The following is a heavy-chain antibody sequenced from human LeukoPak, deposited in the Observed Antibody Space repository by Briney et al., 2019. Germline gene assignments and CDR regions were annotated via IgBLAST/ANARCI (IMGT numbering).Heavy chain of an antibody. V-gene: IGHV1-2*02. D-gene: IGHD3-22*01. CDR1: GYTFTGYY. Sequence: GASVKVSCKASGYTFTGYYIHWVRQAPGQGLEWVGWINPNSSDTKYTQNFQGRVTMTRDTSISTAYMELSSLRSEDTAVYYCARAIVSGYKEVALDAFDIWGQGTMVTVSS. CDR3: ARAIVSGYKEVALDAFDI. CDR2: INPNSSDT. J-gene: IGHJ3*02.